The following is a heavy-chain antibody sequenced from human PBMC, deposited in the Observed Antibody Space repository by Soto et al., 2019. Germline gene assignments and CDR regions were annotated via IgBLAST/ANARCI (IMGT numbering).Heavy chain of an antibody. CDR3: AKKPAHYDYFDY. D-gene: IGHD4-17*01. J-gene: IGHJ4*02. V-gene: IGHV3-23*01. CDR2: ISPSGDST. Sequence: GGSLRLSCAASGFMFSDYYMIWIRQAPGKGLECVSYISPSGDSTYYAESVKGRFAISRDNSKNTLNLQMSNLRAEDTAVYYCAKKPAHYDYFDYWGPGTLVTVSS. CDR1: GFMFSDYY.